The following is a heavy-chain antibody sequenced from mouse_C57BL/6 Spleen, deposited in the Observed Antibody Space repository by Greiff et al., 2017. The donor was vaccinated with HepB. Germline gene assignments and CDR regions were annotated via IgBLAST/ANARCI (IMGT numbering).Heavy chain of an antibody. CDR2: ISYDGSN. CDR3: ARGLSYFDV. CDR1: GYSITSGYY. Sequence: EVQLVESGPGLVKPSQSLSLTCSVTGYSITSGYYWNWIRQFPGNKLEWMGYISYDGSNNYNPSLKNRISITRDTSKNQFFLKLNSVTTEETATYYCARGLSYFDVWGTGTTVTVSS. V-gene: IGHV3-6*01. J-gene: IGHJ1*03.